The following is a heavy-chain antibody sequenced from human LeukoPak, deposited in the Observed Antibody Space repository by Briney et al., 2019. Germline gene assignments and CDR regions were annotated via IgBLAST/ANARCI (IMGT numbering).Heavy chain of an antibody. J-gene: IGHJ5*02. CDR1: GYTLTELS. Sequence: ASVKVSCKVSGYTLTELSMHWVRQAPGKGLEWMGGFDPEDGETIYAQKFQGRVTMTEDTSTDTAYMELSSLRSEDTAVYYCARVYGDYGWFDPWGQGTLVTVSS. CDR2: FDPEDGET. CDR3: ARVYGDYGWFDP. V-gene: IGHV1-24*01. D-gene: IGHD4-17*01.